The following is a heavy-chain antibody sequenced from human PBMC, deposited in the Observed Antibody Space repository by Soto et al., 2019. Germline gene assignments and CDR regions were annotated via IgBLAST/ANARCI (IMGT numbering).Heavy chain of an antibody. J-gene: IGHJ4*02. Sequence: SETLSLTCTVSGGSISSYYWSWIRQPPGKGLEWIGYIYYSGSTNYNPSHKSRVTISVDTSKNQFSLKLSSVTAADTAVYYCARVDAGDTAMVVGTGFDYWGQGTLVTVSS. CDR3: ARVDAGDTAMVVGTGFDY. D-gene: IGHD5-18*01. V-gene: IGHV4-59*01. CDR2: IYYSGST. CDR1: GGSISSYY.